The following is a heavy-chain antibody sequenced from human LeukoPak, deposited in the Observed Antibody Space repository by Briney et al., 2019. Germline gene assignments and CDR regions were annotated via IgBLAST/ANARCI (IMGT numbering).Heavy chain of an antibody. D-gene: IGHD6-13*01. CDR1: GFTFDDYA. J-gene: IGHJ6*03. CDR3: VRVTLSSAWFGDMDV. Sequence: GGSLRLSCAASGFTFDDYAMHWVRQAPGKGLEWVSLISWDGGSTYYADSVKGRFTISRYNRKNSLYLQMNSLRAEDTALYYCVRVTLSSAWFGDMDVWGKGTTVTVSS. CDR2: ISWDGGST. V-gene: IGHV3-43D*04.